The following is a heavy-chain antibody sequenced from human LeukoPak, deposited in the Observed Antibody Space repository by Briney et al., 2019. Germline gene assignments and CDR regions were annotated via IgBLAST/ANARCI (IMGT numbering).Heavy chain of an antibody. CDR1: GFTFSSYA. V-gene: IGHV3-23*01. Sequence: GGSLRLSCAASGFTFSSYAMSWVRQAPGKGLEWVSAISGSGGSTYYADSVKGRFTISRDNSKNTLYLQMNSLRAEDTAVYYCAKPFTSGLHSNYYYYMDVWGKGTTVTVSS. CDR2: ISGSGGST. D-gene: IGHD1-26*01. CDR3: AKPFTSGLHSNYYYYMDV. J-gene: IGHJ6*03.